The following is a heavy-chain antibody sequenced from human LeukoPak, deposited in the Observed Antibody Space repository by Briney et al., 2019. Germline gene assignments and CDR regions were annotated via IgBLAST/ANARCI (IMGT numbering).Heavy chain of an antibody. Sequence: PGGSLRLSCAASGFTFSDYYMSWIRQAPGKGLEWVSYITSSGSYTNYADSVRGRFTISRDNAKSSLYLQMNSLRAEDTAVYYCARTYYYDTSAYYGYWGQGTQVTVSS. CDR2: ITSSGSYT. J-gene: IGHJ4*02. V-gene: IGHV3-11*06. CDR1: GFTFSDYY. D-gene: IGHD3-22*01. CDR3: ARTYYYDTSAYYGY.